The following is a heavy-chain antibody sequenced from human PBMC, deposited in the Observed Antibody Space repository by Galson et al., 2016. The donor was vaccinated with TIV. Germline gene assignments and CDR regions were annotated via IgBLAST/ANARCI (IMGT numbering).Heavy chain of an antibody. Sequence: INWVRQAPGQGLEWMGGIIPIFNTAKYAQKFQGRVTVTTDESTSTAYMELSSLRVEDTAVYYCARASHIVVAIDSRGAFDIWGQGTVVTVSS. D-gene: IGHD2-21*01. CDR3: ARASHIVVAIDSRGAFDI. CDR2: IIPIFNTA. J-gene: IGHJ3*02. V-gene: IGHV1-69*05.